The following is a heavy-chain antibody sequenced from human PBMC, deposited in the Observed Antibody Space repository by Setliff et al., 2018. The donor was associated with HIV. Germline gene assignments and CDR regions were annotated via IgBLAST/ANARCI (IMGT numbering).Heavy chain of an antibody. CDR2: IYHTGNT. CDR1: GGSISSDKW. Sequence: ASETLSLTCTVSGGSISSDKWWDWVRQPPGKGLEWIGEIYHTGNTNYDPSLKSRVTMSVDKSKNQFSLKLNSVTAADTAVYYCTRAPGGGKDYFDYWGQGTLVTVSS. V-gene: IGHV4-4*02. J-gene: IGHJ4*02. CDR3: TRAPGGGKDYFDY. D-gene: IGHD2-15*01.